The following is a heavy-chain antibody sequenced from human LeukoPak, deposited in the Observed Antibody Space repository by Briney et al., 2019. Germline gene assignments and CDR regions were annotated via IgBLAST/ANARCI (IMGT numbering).Heavy chain of an antibody. CDR3: ARAGDYYFHY. CDR1: GFTFNNYN. J-gene: IGHJ4*02. CDR2: LNQDGGHK. V-gene: IGHV3-7*01. Sequence: GGSLRLSCAASGFTFNNYNMNWVRQAPGKGLEWVAFLNQDGGHKYYVDSVKGRFSLSRDNAKNSLYLQMNSLRVEDTAIYYCARAGDYYFHYWGQGTLVTVSS. D-gene: IGHD4-17*01.